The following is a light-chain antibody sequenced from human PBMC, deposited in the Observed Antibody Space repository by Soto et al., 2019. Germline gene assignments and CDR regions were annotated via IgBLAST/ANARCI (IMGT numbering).Light chain of an antibody. J-gene: IGLJ1*01. Sequence: QSFLSHPASLSGSPGQSITISCTGTSGDGGGYKYVSWYQQYPGKGPKLMIYEVSNRPSGVSNRFSGSKSGKTASLTISGLQAEDEADYYCSLYTSTSTLVFRTGTTVTVL. CDR3: SLYTSTSTLV. CDR1: SGDGGGYKY. V-gene: IGLV2-14*01. CDR2: EVS.